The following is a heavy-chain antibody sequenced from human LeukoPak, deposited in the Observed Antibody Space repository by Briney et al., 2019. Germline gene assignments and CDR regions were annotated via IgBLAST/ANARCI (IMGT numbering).Heavy chain of an antibody. D-gene: IGHD4-17*01. Sequence: SETLSLTCTVSGGSISGSSCYWAWIGQPPGKGLEWVGSGFYSGSAYYNPSLKSRLTISVDTSKNQFSLDLRSVTAADTAVYYCARLRGAMTPVTSDFDYWGQGTLVTVSS. CDR1: GGSISGSSCY. J-gene: IGHJ4*02. V-gene: IGHV4-39*01. CDR3: ARLRGAMTPVTSDFDY. CDR2: GFYSGSA.